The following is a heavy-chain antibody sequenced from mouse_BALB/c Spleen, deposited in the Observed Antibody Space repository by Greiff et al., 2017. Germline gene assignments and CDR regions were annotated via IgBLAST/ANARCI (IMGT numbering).Heavy chain of an antibody. CDR1: GFPLTRYG. J-gene: IGHJ3*01. CDR3: AQGDYGNVAY. V-gene: IGHV2-9*02. CDR2: IGAGGST. D-gene: IGHD2-4*01. Sequence: QVQLKQSGPGLVVPSLSLSITCTVSGFPLTRYGVHWVRRPLGQGLEWLGVIGAGGSTNYNSALMSRLSINKENSKCQVFLEMNSLQTDDTAMYYCAQGDYGNVAYRGQGTLVTVSA.